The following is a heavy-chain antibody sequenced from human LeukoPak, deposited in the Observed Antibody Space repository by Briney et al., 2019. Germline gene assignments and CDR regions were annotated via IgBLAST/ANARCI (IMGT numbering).Heavy chain of an antibody. Sequence: GGSLRLSCAASGFTVSSNYMSWVRQAPGKGLEWVSVIYSDASTYHADSVKGRFTISRDNSKKTLYLQMNSLRAEDTAVYYCARGIYYYDSNGYHPFDYWGQGTLVTVSS. J-gene: IGHJ4*02. D-gene: IGHD3-22*01. CDR3: ARGIYYYDSNGYHPFDY. CDR1: GFTVSSNY. V-gene: IGHV3-66*02. CDR2: IYSDAST.